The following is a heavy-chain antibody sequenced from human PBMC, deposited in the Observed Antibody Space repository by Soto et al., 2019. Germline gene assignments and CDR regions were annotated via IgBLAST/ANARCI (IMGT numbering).Heavy chain of an antibody. V-gene: IGHV3-7*01. CDR3: AKVPQVPAAIGPNILYFDY. Sequence: GGSLRLSCAASGFTFSSYWMSWVRQAPGKGLEWVANIKQDGSEKYYVDSVKGRFTISRDNAKNSLYLQMNSLRAEDTAVYYCAKVPQVPAAIGPNILYFDYWGQGTLVTVSS. J-gene: IGHJ4*02. CDR1: GFTFSSYW. D-gene: IGHD2-2*01. CDR2: IKQDGSEK.